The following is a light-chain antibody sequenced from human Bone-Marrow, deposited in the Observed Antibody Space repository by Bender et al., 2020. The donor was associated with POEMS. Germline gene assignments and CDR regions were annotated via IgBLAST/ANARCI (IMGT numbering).Light chain of an antibody. V-gene: IGLV1-50*01. CDR2: GNN. CDR1: SSNFGTDSD. Sequence: QSVLTQPSSVSGAPGQTVTISCTGTSSNFGTDSDVHWYQQLPGTAPRLLIYGNNNRPSGVPDRFSGSKSGSSASLAISGLQSEDEADYYCAAWDDNLDGHVYGTGTKVTVL. J-gene: IGLJ1*01. CDR3: AAWDDNLDGHV.